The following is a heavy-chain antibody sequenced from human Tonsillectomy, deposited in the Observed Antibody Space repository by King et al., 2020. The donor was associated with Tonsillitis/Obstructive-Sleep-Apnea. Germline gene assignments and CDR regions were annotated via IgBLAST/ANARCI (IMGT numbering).Heavy chain of an antibody. CDR3: ARGAPPDYGDRLNWFDP. Sequence: VQLQESGPGLVKPSETLSLTCTVSGGSISSSYWSWIRQPPGKGLEWIGYIYYTGSTTYTPSLKSRVTISLDTSKNQFSLKLSSVSAADTAVYYCARGAPPDYGDRLNWFDPWGQGTLVTVSS. V-gene: IGHV4-59*03. D-gene: IGHD4-17*01. CDR1: GGSISSSY. CDR2: IYYTGST. J-gene: IGHJ5*02.